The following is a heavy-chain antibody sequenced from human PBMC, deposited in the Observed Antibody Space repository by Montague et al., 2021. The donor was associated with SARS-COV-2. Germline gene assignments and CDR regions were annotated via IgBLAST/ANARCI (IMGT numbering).Heavy chain of an antibody. J-gene: IGHJ3*02. V-gene: IGHV3-66*02. CDR1: GFSVSNNY. CDR3: AREGYSAYDYGGFDI. CDR2: IYSGVTT. D-gene: IGHD5-12*01. Sequence: SLRLSCAASGFSVSNNYMGWVRQAPGKGLEWVSVIYSGVTTHYXXXVXXRLTISRDNSKNTLYVQVDSLRPEDTAVYYCAREGYSAYDYGGFDIWGQGTMVTVSS.